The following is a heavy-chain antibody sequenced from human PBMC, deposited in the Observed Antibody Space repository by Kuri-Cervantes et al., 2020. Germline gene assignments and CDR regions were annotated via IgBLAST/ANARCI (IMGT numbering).Heavy chain of an antibody. J-gene: IGHJ6*02. D-gene: IGHD4-11*01. CDR3: ARVGRLHIV. V-gene: IGHV3-30-3*01. Sequence: GGSLRLSCAASGFTFSSYAMHWVRQAPGKGLEWVAVISYDGSNKYYADSVKGRFTISRDNAKNSLYLQMNSLRAEDTAVYYCARVGRLHIVWGQGTTVTVSS. CDR1: GFTFSSYA. CDR2: ISYDGSNK.